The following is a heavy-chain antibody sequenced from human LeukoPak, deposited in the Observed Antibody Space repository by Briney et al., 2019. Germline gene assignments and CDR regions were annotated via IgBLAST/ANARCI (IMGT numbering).Heavy chain of an antibody. CDR3: AKDLGGNDSSGYFLDY. CDR2: ISGSGGST. V-gene: IGHV3-23*01. CDR1: AFTFSSYA. J-gene: IGHJ4*02. Sequence: GGSLRLSCAASAFTFSSYAMSWVRQAPGKGLEWVSAISGSGGSTYYADSVKGRFTISRDNSKNTLYLQMNSLRAEDTAVYYCAKDLGGNDSSGYFLDYWGQGTLVTVSS. D-gene: IGHD3-22*01.